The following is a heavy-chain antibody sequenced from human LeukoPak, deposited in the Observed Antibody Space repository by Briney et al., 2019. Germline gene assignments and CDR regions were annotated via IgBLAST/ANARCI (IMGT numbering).Heavy chain of an antibody. CDR3: ARVRITMVRGVPAGDYYGMDV. D-gene: IGHD3-10*01. V-gene: IGHV4-61*02. CDR1: GGSISSGSYY. J-gene: IGHJ6*02. Sequence: SQTLSLTCTVSGGSISSGSYYWSWIRQPAGKGLEWIGRNYTSGSTNYNPSLKSPVTISIDTTKNQFSLKRISVDDSDTTVYYCARVRITMVRGVPAGDYYGMDVWGQGTTVTVSS. CDR2: NYTSGST.